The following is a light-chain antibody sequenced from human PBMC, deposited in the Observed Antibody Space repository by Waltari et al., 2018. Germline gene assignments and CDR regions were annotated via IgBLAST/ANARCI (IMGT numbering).Light chain of an antibody. V-gene: IGKV4-1*01. Sequence: DIVMTQSPDSLAVSLGERATINCKSSQIILYSSNNKNYLAWYQQKPGQPPKLLIYWASTRESGVTDRFSGSGSGTDFTLTISSLQAEDVAVYYCQHYYSIPRTFGPGTKVDIK. CDR1: QIILYSSNNKNY. CDR3: QHYYSIPRT. J-gene: IGKJ3*01. CDR2: WAS.